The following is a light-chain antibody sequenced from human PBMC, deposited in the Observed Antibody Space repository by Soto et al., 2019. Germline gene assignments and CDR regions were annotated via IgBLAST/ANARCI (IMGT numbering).Light chain of an antibody. J-gene: IGLJ2*01. CDR1: SSNIGSNT. CDR3: AAWDDTLDGPV. V-gene: IGLV1-44*01. Sequence: QLVLTQPPSASGTPGQRVTISCSGSSSNIGSNTVNWYQQLPGTAPKLLIHSTNQRPSGVPDRFSGSKSGTSASLAISGLQSGDEAGYSCAAWDDTLDGPVFGGGTKLTVL. CDR2: STN.